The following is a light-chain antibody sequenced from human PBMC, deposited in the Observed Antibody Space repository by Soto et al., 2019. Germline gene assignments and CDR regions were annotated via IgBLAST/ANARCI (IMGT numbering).Light chain of an antibody. V-gene: IGLV2-11*01. J-gene: IGLJ2*01. CDR2: DVS. Sequence: QSVLTQPRSVSGSPGQSVTISCTGTSSDVGGYNYVSWYQQHPGKAPKLMIYDVSKRPSGVPDRFSGSKSGNTASLTISGLQAEDEADYYCCSYAGSYTWEFGGGTQLTVL. CDR3: CSYAGSYTWE. CDR1: SSDVGGYNY.